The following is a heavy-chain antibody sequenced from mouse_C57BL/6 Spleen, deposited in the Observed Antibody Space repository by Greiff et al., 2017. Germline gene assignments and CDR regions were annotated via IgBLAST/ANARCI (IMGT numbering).Heavy chain of an antibody. CDR1: GYTFTSYT. D-gene: IGHD4-1*01. CDR3: ARSAPLTVGSLAWFAY. CDR2: INPSSGYT. J-gene: IGHJ3*01. V-gene: IGHV1-4*01. Sequence: VQLQQSGAELARPGASVKMSCKASGYTFTSYTMHWVKQRPGQGLEWIGYINPSSGYTKYNQKFKDKATLTADKSSSTAYMQLSSLTSEDSAVYYCARSAPLTVGSLAWFAYACQGTLVTVSA.